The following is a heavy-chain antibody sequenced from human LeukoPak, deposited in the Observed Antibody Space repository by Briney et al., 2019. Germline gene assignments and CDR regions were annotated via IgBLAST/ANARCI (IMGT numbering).Heavy chain of an antibody. CDR2: ISAYNGNT. CDR1: GYTFTSYG. J-gene: IGHJ6*04. V-gene: IGHV1-18*04. CDR3: ARDTGVLRYFDWLLHNYYYYGMDV. D-gene: IGHD3-9*01. Sequence: ASVKVSCKASGYTFTSYGIRWVRQAPGQGLEWMGWISAYNGNTNYAQKLQGRVTMTTDTSTSTAYMELRSLRSDDTAVYYCARDTGVLRYFDWLLHNYYYYGMDVWGKGTTVTVSS.